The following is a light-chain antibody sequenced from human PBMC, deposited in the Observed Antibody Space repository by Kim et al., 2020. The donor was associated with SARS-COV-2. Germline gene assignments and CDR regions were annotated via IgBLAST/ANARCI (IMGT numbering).Light chain of an antibody. Sequence: SGSLGDRVTITCRTSQGVSNYFAWYHHKPGKVPKLLIYAASSLQSGVPSRFSGSGSGTDFTLLISSLQPEDVATYYCQTYDSAPYTFGQGTKLEI. CDR1: QGVSNY. V-gene: IGKV1-27*01. CDR2: AAS. J-gene: IGKJ2*01. CDR3: QTYDSAPYT.